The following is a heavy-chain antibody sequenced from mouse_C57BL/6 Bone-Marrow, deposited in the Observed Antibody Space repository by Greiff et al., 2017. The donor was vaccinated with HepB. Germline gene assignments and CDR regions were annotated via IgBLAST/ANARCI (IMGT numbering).Heavy chain of an antibody. CDR1: GYTFTSYW. CDR3: ARSEYYGSSLWFAY. D-gene: IGHD1-1*01. CDR2: IHPNSGST. Sequence: VQLQQPGAELVKPGASVKLSCKASGYTFTSYWMHWVKQRPGQGLEWIGMIHPNSGSTNYNEKFKSKATLTVDKSSSTAYMQLSSLTSEDSAVYYCARSEYYGSSLWFAYWGQGTLVTVSA. J-gene: IGHJ3*01. V-gene: IGHV1-64*01.